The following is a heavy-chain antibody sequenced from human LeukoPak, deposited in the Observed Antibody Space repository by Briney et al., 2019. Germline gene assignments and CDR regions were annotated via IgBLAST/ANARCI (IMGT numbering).Heavy chain of an antibody. Sequence: GESLKISCKGSGYSFTSYWIGWVRHMPGKGLEWMGIIYPGDSDTRYSPSFQGQLTISADKSISTAYLQWSSLKASDTAMYYCARQDIVVVPAAIPIPDYDYYYYYMDVWGKGTTVTVSS. CDR1: GYSFTSYW. J-gene: IGHJ6*03. CDR2: IYPGDSDT. CDR3: ARQDIVVVPAAIPIPDYDYYYYYMDV. D-gene: IGHD2-2*02. V-gene: IGHV5-51*01.